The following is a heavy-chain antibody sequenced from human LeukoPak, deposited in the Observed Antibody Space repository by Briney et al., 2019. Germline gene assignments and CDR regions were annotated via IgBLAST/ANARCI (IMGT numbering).Heavy chain of an antibody. CDR3: ARERVDYYYYMDV. J-gene: IGHJ6*03. V-gene: IGHV4-59*01. CDR2: IYYSGST. Sequence: SETLSLTCTVSGGSISSYYWSWIRQPPGKGLEWIGYIYYSGSTNYNPSLKSRVTISEDTSKNQFSLKLSSVTAADTAVYDCARERVDYYYYMDVWGKGTTVTVSS. CDR1: GGSISSYY.